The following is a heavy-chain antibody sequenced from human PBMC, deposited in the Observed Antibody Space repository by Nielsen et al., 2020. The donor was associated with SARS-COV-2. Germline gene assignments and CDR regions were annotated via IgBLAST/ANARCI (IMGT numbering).Heavy chain of an antibody. D-gene: IGHD1-7*01. J-gene: IGHJ4*02. Sequence: GESLKISCAASGFTFSRYAMHWVRQAPGTGLEWVAVISYDGSNKYYADSVKGRFNISRDNSKNTLYLQMTSLRAEDTALYHCARDLNWNYVGLGANWGQGTLVTVSS. CDR1: GFTFSRYA. CDR2: ISYDGSNK. V-gene: IGHV3-30*04. CDR3: ARDLNWNYVGLGAN.